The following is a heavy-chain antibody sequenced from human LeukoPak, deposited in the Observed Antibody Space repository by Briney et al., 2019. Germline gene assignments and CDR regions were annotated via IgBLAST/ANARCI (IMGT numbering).Heavy chain of an antibody. CDR3: VRDRDWAFDY. CDR2: ITNDERT. Sequence: PGGSLRLSCAASGFTFTNYWIHWVRQAPGKGLVWVSRITNDERTNSADSVDGRFTISRDNAKNTVYLQMNSLRPEDTAVYYCVRDRDWAFDYWGQGSLVTVSS. V-gene: IGHV3-74*01. D-gene: IGHD2-21*02. J-gene: IGHJ4*02. CDR1: GFTFTNYW.